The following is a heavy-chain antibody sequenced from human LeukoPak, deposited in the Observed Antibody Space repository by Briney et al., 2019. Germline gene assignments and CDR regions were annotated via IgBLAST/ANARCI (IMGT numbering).Heavy chain of an antibody. V-gene: IGHV3-23*01. Sequence: GGSLRLSCAASGFTFSTYGMSWVRQAPGKGLEWVSGISGSGATIYYADSVKGRFTISRDNAKNSLYLQMNSLRAEDTAVYYCARGAYDSSGYYYPSWFDPWGQGTLVTVSS. CDR2: ISGSGATI. CDR3: ARGAYDSSGYYYPSWFDP. D-gene: IGHD3-22*01. CDR1: GFTFSTYG. J-gene: IGHJ5*02.